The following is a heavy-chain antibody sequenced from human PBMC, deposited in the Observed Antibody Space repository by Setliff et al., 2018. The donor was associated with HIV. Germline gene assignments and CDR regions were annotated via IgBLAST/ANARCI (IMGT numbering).Heavy chain of an antibody. J-gene: IGHJ4*02. CDR1: GYTFNNYD. V-gene: IGHV1-8*02. CDR2: MNPNSGNT. CDR3: SRGLGRWPYLIDS. D-gene: IGHD3-16*01. Sequence: ASVKVSCKASGYTFNNYDINWVRQATGQGLEWMGWMNPNSGNTGYAQKFQGRVTLTRNTSISIAYLQMNSLKIEDTAVYSCSRGLGRWPYLIDSWGQGTLVTVSS.